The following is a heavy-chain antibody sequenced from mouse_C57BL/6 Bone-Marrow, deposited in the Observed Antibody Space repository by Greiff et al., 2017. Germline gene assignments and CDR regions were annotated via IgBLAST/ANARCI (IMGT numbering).Heavy chain of an antibody. D-gene: IGHD2-4*01. V-gene: IGHV1-53*01. CDR3: ARSLCYYDDWYCDV. CDR1: GYTFTSYW. Sequence: QVQLQQPGTELVKPGASVKLSCKASGYTFTSYWMHWVKQRPGQGLEWIGNINPSNGGTNYNEKFKSKATLTVDKSSSTAYMQLSSLTSEDSAVYYCARSLCYYDDWYCDVWGTGTTVTVSS. J-gene: IGHJ1*03. CDR2: INPSNGGT.